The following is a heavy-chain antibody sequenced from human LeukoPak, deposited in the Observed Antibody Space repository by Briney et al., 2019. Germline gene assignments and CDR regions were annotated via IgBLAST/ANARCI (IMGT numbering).Heavy chain of an antibody. V-gene: IGHV3-23*01. CDR3: AKASLGSGPVGYFQH. CDR2: IRGSGGST. D-gene: IGHD6-19*01. Sequence: GGSLRLSCAASGFTFSSYAMSWVRQAPGKGLEWVSAIRGSGGSTYYADSVKGRFTISRDNSKNTLYLQMNSLRAEDTAVYYCAKASLGSGPVGYFQHWGQGTLVTVSS. J-gene: IGHJ1*01. CDR1: GFTFSSYA.